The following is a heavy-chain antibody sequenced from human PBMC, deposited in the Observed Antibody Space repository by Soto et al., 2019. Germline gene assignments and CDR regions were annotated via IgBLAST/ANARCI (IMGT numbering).Heavy chain of an antibody. Sequence: EVQLLESGGGLVQPGGSLRLSCAASRFMFSRYAMSWVRQAPGKGLEWVSGISGSGGSTWYADSVKGRFTISRDNSENMVYLQMNSLRVEDTAQYFCVKEWTPRRAFDSWGQGTQVTVSS. V-gene: IGHV3-23*01. CDR1: RFMFSRYA. D-gene: IGHD5-12*01. J-gene: IGHJ4*02. CDR2: ISGSGGST. CDR3: VKEWTPRRAFDS.